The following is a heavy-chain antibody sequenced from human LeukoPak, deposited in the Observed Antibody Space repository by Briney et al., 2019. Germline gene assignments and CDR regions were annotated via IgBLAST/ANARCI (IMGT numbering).Heavy chain of an antibody. V-gene: IGHV1-2*04. CDR3: ARASLLYSSSWYDY. Sequence: ASVKVSCKASGYTFTGYYMHWVRQAPGQGLEWMGWINPNSGGTNYAQKFQGWVTMTRDTSISTAYMELSRLRSDDTAVYYCARASLLYSSSWYDYWGQGTLVTVSS. CDR1: GYTFTGYY. J-gene: IGHJ4*02. CDR2: INPNSGGT. D-gene: IGHD6-13*01.